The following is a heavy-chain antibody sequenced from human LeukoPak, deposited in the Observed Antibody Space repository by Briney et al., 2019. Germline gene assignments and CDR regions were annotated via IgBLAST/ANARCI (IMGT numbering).Heavy chain of an antibody. CDR2: INHSGRT. Sequence: SETLSLTCAVYGGSFSGYYWIWIREPPGKGLEWIGEINHSGRTNYNPSLKSRVTISADTSKKQFSLKLSSVTAADTAVYYCARGVDYYGVWGQGTLVTVSS. D-gene: IGHD3-10*01. V-gene: IGHV4-34*01. CDR1: GGSFSGYY. CDR3: ARGVDYYGV. J-gene: IGHJ4*02.